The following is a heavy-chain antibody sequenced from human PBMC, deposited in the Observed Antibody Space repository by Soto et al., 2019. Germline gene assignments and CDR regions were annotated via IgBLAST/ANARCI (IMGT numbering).Heavy chain of an antibody. CDR2: ISAYNGNT. V-gene: IGHV1-18*01. CDR1: GYTFTSYF. CDR3: GIDRRPCDY. J-gene: IGHJ4*02. Sequence: QVQLVQSGAEVKKPGASVKVSCKASGYTFTSYFISWVRQAPGQGLEWMGWISAYNGNTNYVQKLQGRVTMTTDTSTSTGYMEQRSPRSDGAAVDHCGIDRRPCDYCGQGTLVTVSS.